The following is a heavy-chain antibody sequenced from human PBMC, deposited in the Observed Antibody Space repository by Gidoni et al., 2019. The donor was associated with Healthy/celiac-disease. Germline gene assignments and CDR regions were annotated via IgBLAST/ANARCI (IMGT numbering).Heavy chain of an antibody. CDR2: INPNSGGT. D-gene: IGHD6-6*01. J-gene: IGHJ4*02. CDR1: GYTFTGYY. CDR3: ARVGALWQLVGYYFDY. V-gene: IGHV1-2*02. Sequence: QVQLVQSGAEVKKPGASVKVSCKASGYTFTGYYMHWVRQAPGQGLEWMGWINPNSGGTNYAQKFQGRVTMTRDTSISTAYMELSRLRSDDTAVYYCARVGALWQLVGYYFDYWGQGTLVTVSS.